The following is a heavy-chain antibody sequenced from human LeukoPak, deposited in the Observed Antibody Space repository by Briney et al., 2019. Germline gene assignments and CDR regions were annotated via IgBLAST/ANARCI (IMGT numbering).Heavy chain of an antibody. CDR1: GFTFSSYA. CDR2: IGSNT. CDR3: AKRIRSPYYFDY. Sequence: GGSLRLSCAASGFTFSSYAMSWVRQAPGKGLEWVSTIGSNTHYSDSVKGRFTISRDYSKSTLYLQMNSLRAEDTAVYYCAKRIRSPYYFDYWGQGTLVTVSS. J-gene: IGHJ4*02. V-gene: IGHV3-23*01.